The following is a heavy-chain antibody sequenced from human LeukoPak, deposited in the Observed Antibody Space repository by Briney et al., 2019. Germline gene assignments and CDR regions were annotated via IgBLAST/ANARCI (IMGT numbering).Heavy chain of an antibody. J-gene: IGHJ4*02. CDR1: GFTFSSSA. Sequence: GGSLRLSCSASGFTFSSSAMHWVRQARGKGLEYVSAISSNGGSTYYADSVKGRFIISRDNSKNTLYLQMSSLRAEDTAVYYCVKEGGSGSYAQTPFDYWGQGTLVTVSS. CDR2: ISSNGGST. CDR3: VKEGGSGSYAQTPFDY. V-gene: IGHV3-64D*06. D-gene: IGHD3-10*01.